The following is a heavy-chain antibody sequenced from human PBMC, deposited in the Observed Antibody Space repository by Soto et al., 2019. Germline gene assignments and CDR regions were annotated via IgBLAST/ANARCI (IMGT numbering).Heavy chain of an antibody. J-gene: IGHJ5*02. CDR3: AVGSVDIVPTGMKPFDP. V-gene: IGHV1-69*12. CDR2: IIPIFGTA. Sequence: QVQLVQSGAEVKKPGSSVKVSCKASGGTFSNYAISWVRQAPGQGLEWMGGIIPIFGTANYAQKFQGRVTFTADESTSTAYMELSSLRSEDTAIYYCAVGSVDIVPTGMKPFDPWCQGTLVTVSS. CDR1: GGTFSNYA. D-gene: IGHD5-12*01.